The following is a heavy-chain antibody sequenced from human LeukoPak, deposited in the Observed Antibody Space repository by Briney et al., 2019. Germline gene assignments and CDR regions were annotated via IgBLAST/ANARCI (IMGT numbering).Heavy chain of an antibody. J-gene: IGHJ4*02. D-gene: IGHD2-15*01. CDR2: ISYDGSNK. Sequence: GGSLRLSCAASGFTFSSYAMHWVRQASGKGLEWVAVISYDGSNKYYADSVKGRFTISRDNSKNTLYLQMNSLRAEDTAVYYCARDRYCSGGSCYSLFDYWGQGTLVTVSS. CDR1: GFTFSSYA. V-gene: IGHV3-30-3*01. CDR3: ARDRYCSGGSCYSLFDY.